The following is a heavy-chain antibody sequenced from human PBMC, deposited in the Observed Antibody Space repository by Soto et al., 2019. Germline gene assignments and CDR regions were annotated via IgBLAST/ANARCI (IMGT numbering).Heavy chain of an antibody. V-gene: IGHV3-74*01. CDR2: IDNDGSGT. CDR3: SRDSPGPQHYFDY. Sequence: GGSLRISCAASGFIFSSDWMHWVRQAKGKKPVWVTRIDNDGSGTTYADYEKSRFTISRDNARNMVYLQMNSLRANDSAVYYCSRDSPGPQHYFDYWGQGIMVTVSS. J-gene: IGHJ4*02. CDR1: GFIFSSDW.